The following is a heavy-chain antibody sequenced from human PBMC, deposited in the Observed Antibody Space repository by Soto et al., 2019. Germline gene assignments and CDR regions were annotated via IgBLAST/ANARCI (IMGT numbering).Heavy chain of an antibody. Sequence: XGSLILSCSASGFTFSSYSMNWVRQAPGKGLEWVSYISSSSSTIYYADSVKGRFTISRDNAKNSLYLQMNSLRDEDTAVYYCARKGGEDYYDSSGLNWFDPWGQGTLVTVSS. J-gene: IGHJ5*02. CDR3: ARKGGEDYYDSSGLNWFDP. CDR2: ISSSSSTI. D-gene: IGHD3-22*01. CDR1: GFTFSSYS. V-gene: IGHV3-48*02.